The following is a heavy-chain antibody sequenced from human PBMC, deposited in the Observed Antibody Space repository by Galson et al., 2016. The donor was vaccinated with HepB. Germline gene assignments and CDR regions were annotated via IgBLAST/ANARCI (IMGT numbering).Heavy chain of an antibody. Sequence: SVKVSCKASGGTFSSYATSWVRQAPGQGLEWMGVIINLYGTANYALKFQGRVTITADESTSTAHMEVSSLRYEDTAVYYCARVRDGYNTHFYYGMDVWGQGTSVTVS. CDR2: IINLYGTA. V-gene: IGHV1-69*13. CDR3: ARVRDGYNTHFYYGMDV. D-gene: IGHD5-24*01. J-gene: IGHJ6*02. CDR1: GGTFSSYA.